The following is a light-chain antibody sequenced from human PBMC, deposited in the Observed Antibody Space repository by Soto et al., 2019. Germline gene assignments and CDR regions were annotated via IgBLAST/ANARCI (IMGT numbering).Light chain of an antibody. Sequence: EIVMTQSPATLSVSPGERATLSCRASQSVSSNLAWYQQKPGQAPRLPIYGTSNRATGIPARFSGSGSGTEFTLTISSLQSEDFAVYYCHQYNYWPPWTFGQGTKVEIK. V-gene: IGKV3-15*01. CDR2: GTS. CDR3: HQYNYWPPWT. CDR1: QSVSSN. J-gene: IGKJ1*01.